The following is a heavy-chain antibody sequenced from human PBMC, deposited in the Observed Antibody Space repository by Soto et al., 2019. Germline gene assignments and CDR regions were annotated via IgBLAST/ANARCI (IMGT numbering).Heavy chain of an antibody. CDR3: ARAQNSSGNYYPFDY. Sequence: QVQLVESGGGVVQPGRSLRLSCAAPGFTFSSYGMHWVRQAPGKGLEWVALIWSDGNNKYYADSVKGRFTVSRDNSKNTLYLQMYSLRAEDTAVYYCARAQNSSGNYYPFDYWGQGTLVTVSS. J-gene: IGHJ4*02. CDR2: IWSDGNNK. V-gene: IGHV3-33*01. D-gene: IGHD1-26*01. CDR1: GFTFSSYG.